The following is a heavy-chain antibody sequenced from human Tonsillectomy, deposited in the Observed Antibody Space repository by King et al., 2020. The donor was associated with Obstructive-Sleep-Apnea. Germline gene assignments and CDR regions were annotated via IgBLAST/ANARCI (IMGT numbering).Heavy chain of an antibody. CDR3: AKAINDFWSGSNYGMDG. Sequence: VQLVESGGGFVQPGGSLRLSCAASGFTFRSYAMSWVRQAPGKGLEWVSTITGSGRNTYYADSVKGRFTISRDNSKNTLYVQMNSLRAEDTAVYYCAKAINDFWSGSNYGMDGWGQGTTVTVSS. D-gene: IGHD3-3*01. CDR1: GFTFRSYA. V-gene: IGHV3-23*04. J-gene: IGHJ6*02. CDR2: ITGSGRNT.